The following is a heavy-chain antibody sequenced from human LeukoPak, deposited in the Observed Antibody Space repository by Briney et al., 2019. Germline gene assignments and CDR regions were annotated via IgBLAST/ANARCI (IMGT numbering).Heavy chain of an antibody. D-gene: IGHD2-8*01. CDR3: ARWGGHCTSGLCYYFDC. CDR2: INPNSGGT. V-gene: IGHV1-2*02. Sequence: ASVKVSCKASGYTFTGYYMHWVRQAPGQGLEWMGWINPNSGGTNYAQKFQGRVTMTRDTSISTAYMELSRSRSDDTAVYYCARWGGHCTSGLCYYFDCWGQGTLVTVSS. J-gene: IGHJ4*02. CDR1: GYTFTGYY.